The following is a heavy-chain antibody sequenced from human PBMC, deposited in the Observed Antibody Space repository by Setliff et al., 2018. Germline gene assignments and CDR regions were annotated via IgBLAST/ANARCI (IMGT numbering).Heavy chain of an antibody. CDR2: IYDSGSS. CDR3: GRVFSRIEGWGNWFDP. V-gene: IGHV4-39*01. CDR1: GGSVSNSGFF. D-gene: IGHD2-15*01. Sequence: SETLSLTCTVSGGSVSNSGFFWGWLRQAPGKGLEWIGNIYDSGSSNYNASLKSRLIITRDTSKNQFSLKLTSLTAAATAVYYCGRVFSRIEGWGNWFDPWGQGILVTVSS. J-gene: IGHJ5*02.